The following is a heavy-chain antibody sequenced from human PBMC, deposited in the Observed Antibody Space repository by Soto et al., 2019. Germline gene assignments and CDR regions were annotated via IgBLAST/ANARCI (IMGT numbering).Heavy chain of an antibody. V-gene: IGHV3-7*01. CDR2: IKQDGSEK. D-gene: IGHD3-3*01. CDR1: GFTFSSYA. Sequence: GGSLRLSCAASGFTFSSYAMSWVRQAPGKGLEWVANIKQDGSEKYYVDSVKGRFTISRDNAKNSLYLQMNSLRAEDTAVYYCARDSTFFPPFDPWGQGTLVTVS. CDR3: ARDSTFFPPFDP. J-gene: IGHJ5*02.